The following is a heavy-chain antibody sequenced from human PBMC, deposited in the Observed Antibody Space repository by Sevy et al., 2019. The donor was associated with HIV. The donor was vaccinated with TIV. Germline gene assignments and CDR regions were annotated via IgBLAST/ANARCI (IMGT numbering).Heavy chain of an antibody. D-gene: IGHD3-16*01. CDR1: GFTFSTST. Sequence: GGSLRLSCAASGFTFSTSTMNWVRQAPGKGLEWVANIKADGSDKHYVDSVEGRFTISRDNAKNLLFLQMNSLRVEETAVYYCAHETFGRFESWGQGTLVTVSS. J-gene: IGHJ4*02. CDR2: IKADGSDK. CDR3: AHETFGRFES. V-gene: IGHV3-7*01.